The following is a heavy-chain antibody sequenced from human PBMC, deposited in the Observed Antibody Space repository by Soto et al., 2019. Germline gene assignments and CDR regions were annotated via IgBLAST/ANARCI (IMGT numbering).Heavy chain of an antibody. Sequence: PPETLSLTCTVSGASISTYYWSWIRQPPGKGPEWIAYIYYSGGSNYNPSLKSRVTISIDTSKNEFSLKLSSVTAADTAVYYCARHNNWYYDYWGQGTLVTVSS. CDR2: IYYSGGS. CDR1: GASISTYY. CDR3: ARHNNWYYDY. V-gene: IGHV4-59*08. J-gene: IGHJ4*02.